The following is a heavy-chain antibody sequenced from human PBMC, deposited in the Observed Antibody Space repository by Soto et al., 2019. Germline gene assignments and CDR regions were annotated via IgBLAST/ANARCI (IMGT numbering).Heavy chain of an antibody. D-gene: IGHD3-9*01. CDR2: INPDGSFT. CDR3: TRDSFDETYYYGMDV. J-gene: IGHJ6*02. CDR1: GFTFRKSW. V-gene: IGHV3-74*01. Sequence: EVQLVESGGGSVQPGGSLRISCVASGFTFRKSWMHWVRQTPGKGLVWVSRINPDGSFTSYAESVKGRFSMTRDNAKNTLYLQMNSLRAGDTAVYYCTRDSFDETYYYGMDVRGQGTTVTVSS.